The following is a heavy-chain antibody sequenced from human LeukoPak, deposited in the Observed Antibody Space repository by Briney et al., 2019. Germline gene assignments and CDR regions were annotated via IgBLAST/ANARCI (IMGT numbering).Heavy chain of an antibody. V-gene: IGHV3-48*04. CDR2: ISSSGSSI. Sequence: GGSLRLSCAASGFTFSSYSMSWIRQAPGKGLEWVSYISSSGSSIYYADSVKGRFTISRDNAKNSLDLQMNSLRAEDTAVYYCARRSGSWQSHFDYWGQGTLVTVSS. CDR1: GFTFSSYS. D-gene: IGHD1-26*01. CDR3: ARRSGSWQSHFDY. J-gene: IGHJ4*02.